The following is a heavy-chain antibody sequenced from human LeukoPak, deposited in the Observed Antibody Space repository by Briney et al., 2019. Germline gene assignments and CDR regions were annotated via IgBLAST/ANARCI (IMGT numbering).Heavy chain of an antibody. V-gene: IGHV4-61*02. CDR1: GGSISSGSYY. D-gene: IGHD4-11*01. Sequence: NPSETLSLTCTVSGGSISSGSYYWSWIRQPAGKGLEWIGRIYTSGSTNYNPSLKSRVTISVDTSKNQFSLKLSSVTAADTAVYYCARAFYSNYAHAFDYWAREPWSPSPQ. CDR2: IYTSGST. CDR3: ARAFYSNYAHAFDY. J-gene: IGHJ4*02.